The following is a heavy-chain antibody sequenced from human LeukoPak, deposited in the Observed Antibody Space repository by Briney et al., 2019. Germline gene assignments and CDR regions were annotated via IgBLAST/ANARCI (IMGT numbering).Heavy chain of an antibody. V-gene: IGHV4-34*01. CDR2: INHSGST. CDR3: ARGAGYSYGLVYFDY. J-gene: IGHJ4*02. Sequence: PSETLSLTCAVYGGSFSGYYWSWTRQPPGKGLEWIGEINHSGSTNYNPSLKSRVTISVDTSKNQFSLKLSSVTAADTAVYYCARGAGYSYGLVYFDYWGQGTLVTVSS. D-gene: IGHD5-18*01. CDR1: GGSFSGYY.